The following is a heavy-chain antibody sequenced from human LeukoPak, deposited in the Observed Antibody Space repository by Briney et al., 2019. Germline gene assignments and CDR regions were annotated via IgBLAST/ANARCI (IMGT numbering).Heavy chain of an antibody. V-gene: IGHV3-20*01. J-gene: IGHJ4*02. CDR2: INWNGGTT. CDR1: GFTFDAYG. D-gene: IGHD1-26*01. Sequence: PGGSLRLSCAASGFTFDAYGMTWVRQAPGKGLEWASGINWNGGTTGYADSVKGRFTIPRDNAKNSLYLQMSSLRAEDTALYHCARTRYSGSYGGADYWGQGTLVTVSS. CDR3: ARTRYSGSYGGADY.